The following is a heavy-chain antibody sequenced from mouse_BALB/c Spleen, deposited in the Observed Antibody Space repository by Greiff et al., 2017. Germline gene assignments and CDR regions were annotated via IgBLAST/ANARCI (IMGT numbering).Heavy chain of an antibody. CDR3: ARHGGNYANWFAY. J-gene: IGHJ3*01. V-gene: IGHV5-6*01. D-gene: IGHD2-1*01. CDR2: ISSGGSYT. CDR1: GFTFSSYG. Sequence: EVQRVESGGDLVKPGGSLKLSCAASGFTFSSYGMSWVRQTPDKRLEWVATISSGGSYTYYPDSVKGRFTISRDNAKNTLYLQMSSLKSEDTAMYYCARHGGNYANWFAYWGQGTLVTVSA.